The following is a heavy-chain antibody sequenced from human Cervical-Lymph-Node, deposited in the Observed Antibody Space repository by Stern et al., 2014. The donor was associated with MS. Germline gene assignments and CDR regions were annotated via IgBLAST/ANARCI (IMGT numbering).Heavy chain of an antibody. CDR1: GDSISSYF. CDR2: IQASGST. J-gene: IGHJ4*02. D-gene: IGHD3-10*01. CDR3: ARGLWELTFDS. V-gene: IGHV4-59*01. Sequence: VQLQESGPGLVKPSETLSLTCTVSGDSISSYFWTWIRQPPGKGLEWVGHIQASGSTIYNPSLKSRVTISVDTSKNQFSLNLGSVTAADTAVYYCARGLWELTFDSWGQGTLVTVSS.